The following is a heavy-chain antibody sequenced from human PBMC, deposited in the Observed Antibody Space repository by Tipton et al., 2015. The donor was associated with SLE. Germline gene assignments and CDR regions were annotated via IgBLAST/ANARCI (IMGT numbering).Heavy chain of an antibody. Sequence: QVQLVQSGAEVKPPGTLSLTCAVSGASITSSDWWSWVRQPPGKGLEYIGEIHHRGSTNYKSSLRGRVTISVGTSRNQFSLKLTSVTAADTAVYYCAIPTVGATGGFDSWGHGTLVIVSS. CDR1: GASITSSDW. V-gene: IGHV4-4*03. D-gene: IGHD1-26*01. CDR2: IHHRGST. CDR3: AIPTVGATGGFDS. J-gene: IGHJ4*01.